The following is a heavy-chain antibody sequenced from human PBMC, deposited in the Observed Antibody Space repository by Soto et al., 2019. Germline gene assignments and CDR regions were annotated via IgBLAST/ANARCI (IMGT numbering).Heavy chain of an antibody. V-gene: IGHV4-39*01. Sequence: QLQLQESGPGLVKPSETLSLTCTVSGGSISSSSYYWGWIRQPPGKGLEWIGSIYYSGSTYYNPSLKSRVTISVDTSKNQFSLKLSSVTAADTAVYYCARMTQWLVFEGWGQGTLVTVSS. CDR2: IYYSGST. CDR1: GGSISSSSYY. D-gene: IGHD6-19*01. J-gene: IGHJ4*02. CDR3: ARMTQWLVFEG.